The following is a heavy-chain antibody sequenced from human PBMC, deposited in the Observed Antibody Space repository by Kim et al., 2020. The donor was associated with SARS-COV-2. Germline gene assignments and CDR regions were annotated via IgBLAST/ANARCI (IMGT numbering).Heavy chain of an antibody. V-gene: IGHV4-34*01. Sequence: SLKSRITVTVDTSKSQISLKLNSLTAADTAVYYCARGLWRSGSYYGMDVWGQGTTVTVSS. CDR3: ARGLWRSGSYYGMDV. D-gene: IGHD2-21*01. J-gene: IGHJ6*02.